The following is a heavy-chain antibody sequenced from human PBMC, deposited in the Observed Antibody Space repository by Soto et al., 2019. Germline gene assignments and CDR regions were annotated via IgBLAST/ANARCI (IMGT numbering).Heavy chain of an antibody. CDR1: GFTFCSYS. J-gene: IGHJ4*02. CDR3: ERDQDYGDDHPLDY. D-gene: IGHD4-17*01. V-gene: IGHV3-21*01. CDR2: ISSSSSYI. Sequence: GGPRLSCAASGFTFCSYSMTWVRQAPGKGLEWVSSISSSSSYIYYADSVKGRFTISRDNAKNSLYLQMNSLRAEDTAVYYCERDQDYGDDHPLDYWGQGTLVTVSS.